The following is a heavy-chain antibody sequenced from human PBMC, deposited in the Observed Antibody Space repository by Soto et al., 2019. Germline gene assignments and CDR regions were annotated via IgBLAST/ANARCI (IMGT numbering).Heavy chain of an antibody. D-gene: IGHD6-13*01. J-gene: IGHJ5*02. V-gene: IGHV3-33*01. CDR1: GFTFSSYG. Sequence: GGSLRLSCAASGFTFSSYGMHWVRQAPGKGLEWVAVIWYDGSNKYYADSVKGRFTISRDNSKNTLYLQMNSLRAEDTAVYYCARVHRSSSWYSHWFDPWGQGTLVTVSS. CDR2: IWYDGSNK. CDR3: ARVHRSSSWYSHWFDP.